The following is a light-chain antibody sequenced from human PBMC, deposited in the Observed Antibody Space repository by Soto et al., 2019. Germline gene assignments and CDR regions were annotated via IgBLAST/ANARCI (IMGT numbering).Light chain of an antibody. CDR2: AAS. V-gene: IGKV1-39*01. J-gene: IGKJ5*01. Sequence: DIQMTQSPSSLSASVGDRVTITCRASQSISSYLNWYQQKPGKAPKLLIYAASSLQSGVPLRFSGSGSGTDFTLIISSLQPEDFATYYCQQSYSTPITFGRGTRLDI. CDR3: QQSYSTPIT. CDR1: QSISSY.